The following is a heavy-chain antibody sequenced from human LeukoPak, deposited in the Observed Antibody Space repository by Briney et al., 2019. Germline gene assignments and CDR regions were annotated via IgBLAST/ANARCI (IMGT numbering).Heavy chain of an antibody. CDR3: ARTPSWAGKGGPYGSGEFYYYYYYMDV. CDR1: GFTFSRYS. J-gene: IGHJ6*03. CDR2: IKQDGSEK. Sequence: GGSLRLSCAASGFTFSRYSMNWVRQAPGKGLEWVANIKQDGSEKYYVDSVKGRFTISRDNAKNSLYLQMNSLRAEDTAVYYCARTPSWAGKGGPYGSGEFYYYYYYMDVWGKGTTVTISS. V-gene: IGHV3-7*01. D-gene: IGHD3-10*01.